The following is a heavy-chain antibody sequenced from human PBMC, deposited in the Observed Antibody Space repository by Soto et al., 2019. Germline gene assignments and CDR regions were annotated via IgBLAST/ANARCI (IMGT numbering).Heavy chain of an antibody. CDR2: ISYDGSNK. CDR3: AKDYQGSIAAAGIGLYYYYGMDV. CDR1: GFTFSSYG. V-gene: IGHV3-30*18. Sequence: GGSLRLSCAASGFTFSSYGMHWVRQAPGKGLEWVAVISYDGSNKYYADSVKGRFTISRDNSKNTLYLQMNSLRAEDTAVYYCAKDYQGSIAAAGIGLYYYYGMDVWGQGITVTVSS. D-gene: IGHD6-13*01. J-gene: IGHJ6*02.